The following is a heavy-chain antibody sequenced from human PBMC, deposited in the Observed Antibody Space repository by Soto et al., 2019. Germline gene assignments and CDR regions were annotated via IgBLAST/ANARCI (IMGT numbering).Heavy chain of an antibody. D-gene: IGHD2-2*01. J-gene: IGHJ5*02. CDR2: IYWDDDK. Sequence: QITLKESGPTLVKPTQTLTLTCTFSGFSLSTSGVGVGWIRQPPGKALEWLALIYWDDDKRYSPSLKSRLTITKDTSKNQVVLTMTNMDPVDTATYYCAHMFMRVVVPAAITWFDPWGQGTLVTVSS. V-gene: IGHV2-5*02. CDR3: AHMFMRVVVPAAITWFDP. CDR1: GFSLSTSGVG.